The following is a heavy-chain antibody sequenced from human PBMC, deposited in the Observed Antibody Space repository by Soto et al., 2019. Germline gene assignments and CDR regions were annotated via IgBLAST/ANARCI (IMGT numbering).Heavy chain of an antibody. CDR2: ISYDGSNK. CDR3: AKDQGWLEFDY. V-gene: IGHV3-30*18. Sequence: QVQLVESGGGVVQPGRSLRLSCAASGFTFSSYGMHWVRQAPGKGLEWVAVISYDGSNKYYADSVKGRFTISRDNSKNTLYLQMNSLRAEDTAVYYCAKDQGWLEFDYWGQGTLVTVSS. J-gene: IGHJ4*02. D-gene: IGHD2-15*01. CDR1: GFTFSSYG.